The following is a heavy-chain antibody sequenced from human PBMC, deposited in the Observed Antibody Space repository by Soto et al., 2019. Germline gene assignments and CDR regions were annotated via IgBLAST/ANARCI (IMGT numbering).Heavy chain of an antibody. V-gene: IGHV3-30*03. J-gene: IGHJ4*02. Sequence: GGSLRLSCAASGFIFNSYGMHWVRQAPGKGLEWVAAISSDGSKIYYADSVKGRFTISRDNSKNTVYLHMNSLTAEDTAVYYCARGPWNLAHGHEHDYWAKRTLVTGSS. CDR2: ISSDGSKI. CDR1: GFIFNSYG. CDR3: ARGPWNLAHGHEHDY. D-gene: IGHD1-1*01.